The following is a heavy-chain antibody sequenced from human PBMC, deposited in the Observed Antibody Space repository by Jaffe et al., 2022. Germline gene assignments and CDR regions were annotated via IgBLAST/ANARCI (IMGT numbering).Heavy chain of an antibody. CDR1: GYSFTSYW. Sequence: EVQLVQSGAEVKKPGESLKISCKGSGYSFTSYWIGWVRQMPGKGLEWMGIIYPGDSDTRYSPSFQGQVTISADKSISTAYLQWSSLKASDTAMYYCVRRGSSWYLTTGTFDYWGQGTLVTVSS. CDR2: IYPGDSDT. CDR3: VRRGSSWYLTTGTFDY. J-gene: IGHJ4*02. V-gene: IGHV5-51*03. D-gene: IGHD6-13*01.